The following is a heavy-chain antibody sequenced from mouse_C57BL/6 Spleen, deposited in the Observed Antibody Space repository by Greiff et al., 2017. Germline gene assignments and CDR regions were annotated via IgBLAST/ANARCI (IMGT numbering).Heavy chain of an antibody. J-gene: IGHJ1*03. Sequence: VQLQQSGPELVKPGASVKISCKASGYSFTGYYMNWVKQSPEKSLEWIGEINPSTGGTTYNQKFKAKATLTVAKSSSTAYKKLKSLTSEDAAVYYCARGGNYWYFDVWGTGTTVTVSS. CDR3: ARGGNYWYFDV. CDR1: GYSFTGYY. CDR2: INPSTGGT. D-gene: IGHD2-1*01. V-gene: IGHV1-42*01.